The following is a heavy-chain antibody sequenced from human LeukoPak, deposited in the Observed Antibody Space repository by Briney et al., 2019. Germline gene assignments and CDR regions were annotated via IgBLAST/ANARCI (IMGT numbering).Heavy chain of an antibody. J-gene: IGHJ4*02. CDR2: ISSSSIYI. Sequence: GGSLRLSCPASGFTFSDYYMNWIRQAPGKGLEWVSSISSSSIYIYYADSVKGRFTISRDNAKKSLYLQMNSLRAEDTAVYYCARVAAADTAMMNFDHWGQGTLVTVSS. CDR3: ARVAAADTAMMNFDH. CDR1: GFTFSDYY. D-gene: IGHD5-18*01. V-gene: IGHV3-11*05.